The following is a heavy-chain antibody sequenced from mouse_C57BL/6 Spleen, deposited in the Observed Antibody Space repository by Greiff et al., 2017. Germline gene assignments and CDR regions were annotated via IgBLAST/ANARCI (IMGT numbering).Heavy chain of an antibody. CDR2: IRSKSNNYAT. D-gene: IGHD2-5*01. J-gene: IGHJ3*01. CDR1: GFSFNTYA. CDR3: VRHEYSNSETWFAY. Sequence: EVKLVESGGGLVQPKGSLKLSCAASGFSFNTYAMNWVRQAPGKGLEWVARIRSKSNNYATYYADSVKDRFTISRDDSESMLYLQMNNLKTEDTAMYYSVRHEYSNSETWFAYWGEGTLVTVSA. V-gene: IGHV10-1*01.